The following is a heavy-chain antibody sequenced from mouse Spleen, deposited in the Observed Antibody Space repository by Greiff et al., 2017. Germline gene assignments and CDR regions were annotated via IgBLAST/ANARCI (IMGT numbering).Heavy chain of an antibody. Sequence: EVQLVESGGGLVKLGGSLKLSCAASGFTFSSYAMSWVRQTPEKRLEWVATISSGGGNTYYPDSVKGRFTISRDNAKNTLYLQMSSLKSEDTAMYYCARQVVAPYWYFDVWGAGTTVTVSS. CDR2: ISSGGGNT. V-gene: IGHV5-9-3*01. CDR3: ARQVVAPYWYFDV. CDR1: GFTFSSYA. J-gene: IGHJ1*01. D-gene: IGHD1-1*01.